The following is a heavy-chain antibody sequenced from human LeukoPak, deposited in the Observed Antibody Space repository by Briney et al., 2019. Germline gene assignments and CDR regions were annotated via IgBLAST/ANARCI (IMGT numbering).Heavy chain of an antibody. CDR1: GASISSVSYY. CDR2: IYTSVTT. CDR3: ESSLGY. V-gene: IGHV4-61*02. D-gene: IGHD7-27*01. Sequence: SETLSLTCTVSGASISSVSYYWSWIRQPAGKGLDCIGRIYTSVTTNYNPSLKSRVNISVDTSKNEFSMMLSSVTAADTGVNYCESSLGYWGQGTLVTVSS. J-gene: IGHJ4*02.